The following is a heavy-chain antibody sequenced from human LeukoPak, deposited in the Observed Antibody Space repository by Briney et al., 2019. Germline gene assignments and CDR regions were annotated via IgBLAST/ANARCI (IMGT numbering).Heavy chain of an antibody. CDR1: GFTFSTYW. J-gene: IGHJ4*02. D-gene: IGHD5-18*01. CDR3: ARASANSYGLFDS. Sequence: PGGSLRLSCAASGFTFSTYWMHWVRQAPGMGLVWLSRIKPDGSSTYYADSVKGRFTVSRDNAKNTLYLQMNSLRAEDTGVYYCARASANSYGLFDSWGQGALVTVSS. V-gene: IGHV3-74*01. CDR2: IKPDGSST.